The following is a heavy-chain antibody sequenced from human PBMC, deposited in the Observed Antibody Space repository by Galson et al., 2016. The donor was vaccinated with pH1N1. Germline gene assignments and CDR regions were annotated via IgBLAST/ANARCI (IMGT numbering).Heavy chain of an antibody. CDR1: GYRFTSYW. J-gene: IGHJ3*02. D-gene: IGHD4-17*01. V-gene: IGHV5-51*03. Sequence: QSGAEAKKPGESLKISCKASGYRFTSYWIAWVRQVPGKGLEWVGIVNPGGSTIRYSPPFQGQVTISSDKSINTAYLQWISLKASDTATYYCARQDDFGDYRGDAFDIWGEGTVIIVSS. CDR3: ARQDDFGDYRGDAFDI. CDR2: VNPGGSTI.